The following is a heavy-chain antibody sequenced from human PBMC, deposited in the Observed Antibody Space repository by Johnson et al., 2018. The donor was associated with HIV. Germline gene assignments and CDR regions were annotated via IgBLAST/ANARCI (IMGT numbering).Heavy chain of an antibody. CDR1: GFTFDDYG. CDR2: INWNGGST. CDR3: AKDLLGGNKGFDAFDV. D-gene: IGHD4-23*01. V-gene: IGHV3-20*04. J-gene: IGHJ3*01. Sequence: VQLVESGGGVVRPGGSLRLSCAASGFTFDDYGMSWVRQAPGKGLEWVSGINWNGGSTGYADSVKGRFTISRVNAKNSLYLQMNSLRAEDTDLYYCAKDLLGGNKGFDAFDVGGQGTMVTVSS.